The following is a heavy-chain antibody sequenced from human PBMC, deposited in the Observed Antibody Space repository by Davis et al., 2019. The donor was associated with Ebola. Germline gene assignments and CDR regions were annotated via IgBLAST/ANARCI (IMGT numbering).Heavy chain of an antibody. CDR1: GFTFRGSA. CDR3: AAAAGTVGKFDF. V-gene: IGHV1-58*01. J-gene: IGHJ4*02. D-gene: IGHD1-14*01. CDR2: IVVGSGNT. Sequence: AASVKVSCKAFGFTFRGSAVQWVRQARGQHLEWMGGIVVGSGNTNYAQKFRERLIMTRDLSTSTAYMELSSLRFEDTAVYYCAAAAGTVGKFDFWGQGTLVTVSS.